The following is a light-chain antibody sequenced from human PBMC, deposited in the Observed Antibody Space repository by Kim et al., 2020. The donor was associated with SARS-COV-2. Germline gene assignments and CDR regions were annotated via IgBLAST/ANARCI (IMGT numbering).Light chain of an antibody. CDR2: LEGNGNY. CDR3: ETWETDTRV. CDR1: SGHSHYI. Sequence: QPVLTQSSSASASPGSSVKLTCTLSSGHSHYIIAWQQQQPGKAPRYLMKLEGNGNYNRGSGVADRFSGSSSGADRYLTISNLQSDDEAVYYCETWETDTRVFGGGTQLTVL. J-gene: IGLJ3*02. V-gene: IGLV4-60*03.